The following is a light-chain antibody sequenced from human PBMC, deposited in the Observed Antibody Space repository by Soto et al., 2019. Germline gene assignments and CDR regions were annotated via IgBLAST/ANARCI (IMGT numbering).Light chain of an antibody. Sequence: QLVLTQSPSASASLGASVKLTCPLSSGHSSYAIAWHQQQPEKGPRYLMKLNSDGSHSKGDGIPDRFSGSSSGAARYLSISSRQSEDEADYHCQTWGTGIHVCGTGTKLTAL. CDR3: QTWGTGIHV. CDR2: LNSDGSH. J-gene: IGLJ1*01. CDR1: SGHSSYA. V-gene: IGLV4-69*01.